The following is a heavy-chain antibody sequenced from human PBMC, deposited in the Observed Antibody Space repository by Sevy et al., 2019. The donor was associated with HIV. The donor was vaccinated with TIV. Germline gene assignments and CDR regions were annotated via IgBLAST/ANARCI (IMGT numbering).Heavy chain of an antibody. D-gene: IGHD5-18*01. CDR3: ARYTAMVSTIDY. CDR2: IYYSGST. V-gene: IGHV4-39*01. CDR1: GGSISSSSYY. J-gene: IGHJ4*02. Sequence: TLSLTCTVSGGSISSSSYYWGWIRQPPGKGLEWIGSIYYSGSTYYNPSLKSRVTISVDTSKNQFSLKLSSVTAADTAVYYCARYTAMVSTIDYWGQGTLVTVSS.